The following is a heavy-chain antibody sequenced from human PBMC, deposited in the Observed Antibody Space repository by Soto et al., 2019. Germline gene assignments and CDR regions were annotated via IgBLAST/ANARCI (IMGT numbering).Heavy chain of an antibody. J-gene: IGHJ6*02. CDR3: ARDWARAEDV. Sequence: ASVKVSCKPSGYTFTGYPIHWVRQAPGQGLEWMGWINAGNGNTKYSQKFQGRVTITRDTSASTAYMELSSLTSEDTAVHYCARDWARAEDVWGQGTTVTVSS. CDR2: INAGNGNT. CDR1: GYTFTGYP. D-gene: IGHD7-27*01. V-gene: IGHV1-3*01.